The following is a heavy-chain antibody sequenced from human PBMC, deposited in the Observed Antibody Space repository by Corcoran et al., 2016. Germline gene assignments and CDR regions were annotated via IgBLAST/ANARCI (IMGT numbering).Heavy chain of an antibody. CDR1: GYTFTGYY. CDR2: INPNSGGT. CDR3: ARKRGGSKHTGVWFDP. D-gene: IGHD1-26*01. Sequence: QVQLVQSGAEVKKPGASVKVSCKASGYTFTGYYMHWVRQAPGQGLEWMGWINPNSGGTNYAQKFQGRVTMTRDTSISTAYMERSRLRSDDTAVYYCARKRGGSKHTGVWFDPWGQGTLVTVSS. V-gene: IGHV1-2*02. J-gene: IGHJ5*02.